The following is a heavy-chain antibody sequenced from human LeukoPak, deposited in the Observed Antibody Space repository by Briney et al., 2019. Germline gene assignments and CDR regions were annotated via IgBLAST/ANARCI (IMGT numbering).Heavy chain of an antibody. D-gene: IGHD7-27*01. V-gene: IGHV4-59*08. Sequence: SETLSLTCTVSGVSISSYYWSWLRPPPGKGLEWIGYIYYSGSTNYNHSLKSRVTISVDTSKNQFSLKLSSVTAADTGVYFWARTGEAGYFDYWGQGTLVTVSS. CDR2: IYYSGST. J-gene: IGHJ4*02. CDR1: GVSISSYY. CDR3: ARTGEAGYFDY.